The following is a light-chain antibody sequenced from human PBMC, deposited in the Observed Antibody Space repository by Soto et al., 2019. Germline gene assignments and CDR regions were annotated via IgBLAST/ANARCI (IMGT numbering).Light chain of an antibody. V-gene: IGKV1-5*01. CDR2: DAS. Sequence: DIQMTQSPSTLSASVGDRVTITCRASQSISSWLAWYQQKPGKAPKLLIYDASSLESGVPSRFSGSGSGTEFILTISSLQPDDFATYYCQQYNSYSWTFGQGTKVE. J-gene: IGKJ1*01. CDR1: QSISSW. CDR3: QQYNSYSWT.